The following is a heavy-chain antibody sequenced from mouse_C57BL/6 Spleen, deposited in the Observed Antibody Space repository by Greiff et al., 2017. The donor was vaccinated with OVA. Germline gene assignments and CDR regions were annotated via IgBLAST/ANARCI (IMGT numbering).Heavy chain of an antibody. CDR1: GYTFTDYE. V-gene: IGHV1-15*01. CDR3: TVYYSNYVGYYFDY. J-gene: IGHJ2*01. Sequence: VQLQQSGAELVRPGASVTLSCKASGYTFTDYEMHWVKQTPVHGLEWIGAIDPETGGTAYNQKFKGKAILTADKSSSTAYMELRSLTSEDSAVYYCTVYYSNYVGYYFDYWGQGTTLTVSS. CDR2: IDPETGGT. D-gene: IGHD2-5*01.